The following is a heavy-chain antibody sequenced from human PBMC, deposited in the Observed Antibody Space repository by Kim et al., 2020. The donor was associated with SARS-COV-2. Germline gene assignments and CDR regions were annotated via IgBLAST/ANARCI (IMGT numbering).Heavy chain of an antibody. CDR2: INAGNGNT. CDR3: ARVGGPSVARQFDY. V-gene: IGHV1-3*01. J-gene: IGHJ4*02. D-gene: IGHD5-12*01. Sequence: ASVKVSCKASGYTFTSYAMHWVRQAPGQRLEWMGWINAGNGNTKYSQKLQGRVTITRDTSASTDYMELSSLRSEDTAVYYCARVGGPSVARQFDYWGQGTLVTVSS. CDR1: GYTFTSYA.